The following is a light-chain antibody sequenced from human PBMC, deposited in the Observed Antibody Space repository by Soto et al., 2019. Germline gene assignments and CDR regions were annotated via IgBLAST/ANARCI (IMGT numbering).Light chain of an antibody. CDR2: SNN. CDR1: SSNIGSNT. Sequence: VLTQPPSASGTARQRVTISCSRSSSNIGSNTVNWYQQLPGTAPKLLIYSNNQRPSGVPDRFSGSKSGTSASLAISGLQSDDEADYYCAAWDDSLNGYVFGTGTKVTVL. CDR3: AAWDDSLNGYV. J-gene: IGLJ1*01. V-gene: IGLV1-44*01.